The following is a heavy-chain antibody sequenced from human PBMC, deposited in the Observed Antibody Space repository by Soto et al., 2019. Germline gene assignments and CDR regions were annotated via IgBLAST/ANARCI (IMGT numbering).Heavy chain of an antibody. CDR1: GGSISSYY. Sequence: SETLSLTCTVSGGSISSYYWSWIRQPPGKGLEWIGYIYYSGSTNYNPSLKSRVTISVDTSKNQFSLKLSSVTAADTAVYYCARGQSLRFLEWLHMDVWGQGTTVTVSS. V-gene: IGHV4-59*01. D-gene: IGHD3-3*01. CDR3: ARGQSLRFLEWLHMDV. CDR2: IYYSGST. J-gene: IGHJ6*02.